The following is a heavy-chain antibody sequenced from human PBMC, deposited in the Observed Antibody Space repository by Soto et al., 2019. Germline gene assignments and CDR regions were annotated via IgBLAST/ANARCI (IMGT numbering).Heavy chain of an antibody. CDR3: ARRHVSSIHFLRFDD. CDR2: IIPSSETT. J-gene: IGHJ4*02. Sequence: QVLLVQSGAEAKRPGSSVKVSCKASGGTFDNYVLNWVRQAPGQGLEWVGGIIPSSETTNYAQKFQGRLTLIADANIVYMELSSLRSDDTAIYYCARRHVSSIHFLRFDDWGQGTLATVSS. CDR1: GGTFDNYV. V-gene: IGHV1-69*01. D-gene: IGHD3-3*02.